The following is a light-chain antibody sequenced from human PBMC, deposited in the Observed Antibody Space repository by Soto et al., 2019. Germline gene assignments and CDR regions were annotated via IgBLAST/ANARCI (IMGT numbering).Light chain of an antibody. V-gene: IGKV3-11*01. Sequence: EVAMTQSPATLSISPGARAPLSWRASQSVSSYLAWYQQNPGQAPRLLIYDASNRATGIPARFSGSGSGTDFTLTINSLEPEDSAVDYCQQRSNWPSITFGQGTRLENK. CDR1: QSVSSY. CDR2: DAS. J-gene: IGKJ5*01. CDR3: QQRSNWPSIT.